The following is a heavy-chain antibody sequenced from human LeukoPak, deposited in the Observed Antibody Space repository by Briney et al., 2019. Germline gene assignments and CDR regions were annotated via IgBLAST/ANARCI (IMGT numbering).Heavy chain of an antibody. CDR1: GGTFSSYA. D-gene: IGHD3-10*01. CDR3: ARETSSVRLDY. Sequence: AASVKVSCKASGGTFSSYAISWVRQAPGQGLEWMGRIIPILGIANYAQKFQGRVTITADKSTSTAYMELSSLRSEDTAVYYCARETSSVRLDYWGQGTLATVSS. V-gene: IGHV1-69*04. J-gene: IGHJ4*02. CDR2: IIPILGIA.